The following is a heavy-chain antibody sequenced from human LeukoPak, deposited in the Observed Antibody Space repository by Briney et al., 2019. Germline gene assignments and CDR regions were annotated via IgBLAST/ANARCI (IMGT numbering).Heavy chain of an antibody. Sequence: PGGSLRLSCEASGFTFSGSDIHWVRQASGEGLEWVGRITTKASNYATAYGASVKGRFAISRDDSENTAYLQMNSPKTEDTAVYYCTTYRSGHYWGQGTLVTVSS. D-gene: IGHD6-19*01. CDR3: TTYRSGHY. J-gene: IGHJ4*02. V-gene: IGHV3-73*01. CDR1: GFTFSGSD. CDR2: ITTKASNYAT.